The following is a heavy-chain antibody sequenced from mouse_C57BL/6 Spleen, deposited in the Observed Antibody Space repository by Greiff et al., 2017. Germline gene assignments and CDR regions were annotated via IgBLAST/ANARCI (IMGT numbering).Heavy chain of an antibody. CDR1: GYAFSSSW. CDR3: ARDDYYGNFDY. V-gene: IGHV1-82*01. D-gene: IGHD1-1*01. J-gene: IGHJ2*01. Sequence: QVQLKESGPELVKPGASVKISCKASGYAFSSSWMNWVKQRPGTGLEWIGRIYPGDGHLNSNGKFKGRATLTADKSSSTAYMQLSRLTSEDSAVYFCARDDYYGNFDYWGQGTTLTVSS. CDR2: IYPGDGHL.